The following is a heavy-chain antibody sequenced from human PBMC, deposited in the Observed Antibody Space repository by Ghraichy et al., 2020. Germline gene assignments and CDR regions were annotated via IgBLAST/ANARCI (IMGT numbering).Heavy chain of an antibody. CDR2: IYSGGST. J-gene: IGHJ4*02. CDR3: ARDGGYYDLKETFDY. V-gene: IGHV3-53*01. Sequence: GGSLRLSCAASGFTVSSNYMSWVRQAPGKGLEWVSVIYSGGSTYYADSVKGRFTISRDNSKNTLYLQMNSLRAEDTAVYYCARDGGYYDLKETFDYWGQGTLVTVSS. CDR1: GFTVSSNY. D-gene: IGHD3-22*01.